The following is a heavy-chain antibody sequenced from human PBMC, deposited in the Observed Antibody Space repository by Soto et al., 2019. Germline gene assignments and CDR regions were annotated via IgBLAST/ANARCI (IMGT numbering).Heavy chain of an antibody. CDR3: TRVRSSSWGLDAFDM. J-gene: IGHJ3*02. D-gene: IGHD6-13*01. CDR1: GFTFSDHY. V-gene: IGHV3-72*01. Sequence: EVQLVESGGDLVQPGGSLRLSCAASGFTFSDHYMDWVRQAPGKGLERVGRIRNKANRYTTEYAASVKGRFTISRDDSKNSLYLQMNSLKTEDTALYYCTRVRSSSWGLDAFDMWGQGTMVTVSS. CDR2: IRNKANRYTT.